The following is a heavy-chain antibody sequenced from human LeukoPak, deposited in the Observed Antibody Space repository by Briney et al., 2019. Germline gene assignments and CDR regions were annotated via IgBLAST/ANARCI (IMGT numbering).Heavy chain of an antibody. CDR2: ISWNSGSI. CDR3: AKDSGSYTYYFDY. D-gene: IGHD1-26*01. J-gene: IGHJ4*02. V-gene: IGHV3-9*03. CDR1: GFTFDDYA. Sequence: GGSLRLSCAASGFTFDDYAMHWVRQAPGKGLEWVSGISWNSGSIDYADSVKGRFTISRDNAKNSLYLQMNSLRPEDMALYYCAKDSGSYTYYFDYWGQGTLVTVSS.